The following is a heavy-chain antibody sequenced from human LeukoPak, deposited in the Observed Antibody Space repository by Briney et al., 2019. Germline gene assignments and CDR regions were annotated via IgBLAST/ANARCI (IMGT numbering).Heavy chain of an antibody. CDR3: ARDSLNRRGYGDSRWYYYYYMDV. D-gene: IGHD4-17*01. V-gene: IGHV1-46*01. J-gene: IGHJ6*03. CDR2: INPSDGST. CDR1: GYTFSSYY. Sequence: ASVKVSCKASGYTFSSYYMHWVRQAPGQGLEWMGIINPSDGSTSYAQKFQGRVTMTRDMSMSTVYMELRSLRSEDTAVYYCARDSLNRRGYGDSRWYYYYYMDVWGKGTTVTVSS.